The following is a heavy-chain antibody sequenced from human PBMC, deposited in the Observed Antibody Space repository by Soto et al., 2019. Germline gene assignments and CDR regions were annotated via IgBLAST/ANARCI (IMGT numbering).Heavy chain of an antibody. CDR3: AKDLFGDRSGYYAYYYGMDV. Sequence: GSLRLSCAASGFTFSSYAMSWVRQAPGKGLEWVSAISGSGGSTYYADSVKGRFTISRDNSKNTLYLQMNSLRAEDTAVYYCAKDLFGDRSGYYAYYYGMDVWGQGTTVTVSS. CDR1: GFTFSSYA. J-gene: IGHJ6*02. CDR2: ISGSGGST. V-gene: IGHV3-23*01. D-gene: IGHD3-22*01.